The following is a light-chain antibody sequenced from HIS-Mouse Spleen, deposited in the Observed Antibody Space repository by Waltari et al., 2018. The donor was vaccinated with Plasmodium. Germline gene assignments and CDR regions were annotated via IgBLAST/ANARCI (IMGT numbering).Light chain of an antibody. V-gene: IGLV3-21*02. CDR3: QVWDSSSDHRV. CDR2: DDS. CDR1: NIGSKS. J-gene: IGLJ3*02. Sequence: SYVLTQPPSVSVAPGQTARITCWGTNIGSKSVHWYQQKPGQAPVLVVYDDSDRPSGIPERFSGSNSGNTATLTISRVEAGDEADYYCQVWDSSSDHRVFGGGTKLTVL.